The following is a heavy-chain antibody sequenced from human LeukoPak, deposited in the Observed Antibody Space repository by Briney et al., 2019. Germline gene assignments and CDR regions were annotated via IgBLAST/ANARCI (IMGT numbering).Heavy chain of an antibody. CDR1: GYTFTTYN. J-gene: IGHJ5*02. CDR3: ARMSYYDSSGDNWFDP. CDR2: ISGYNGNT. V-gene: IGHV1-18*01. D-gene: IGHD3-22*01. Sequence: ASVKVSCKASGYTFTTYNINWVRQAPGQGLEWMGWISGYNGNTNYAQKLQGRVTMTTDTSTSTAYMELSSLRSEDTAVYYCARMSYYDSSGDNWFDPWGQGTLVTVSS.